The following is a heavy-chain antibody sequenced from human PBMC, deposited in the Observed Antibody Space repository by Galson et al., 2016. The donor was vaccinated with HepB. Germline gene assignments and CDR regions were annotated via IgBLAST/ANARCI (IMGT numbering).Heavy chain of an antibody. CDR1: GFAFLDYH. J-gene: IGHJ4*02. CDR2: IRGSGSLI. CDR3: VRSTYGDWHSV. V-gene: IGHV3-11*01. D-gene: IGHD4-17*01. Sequence: SLRPSCAASGFAFLDYHRSGIRQGPGKGQLWVPHIRGSGSLIYYEDSARGRFTISKDNAKNLLYLQLNSLRVEDTAVYYCVRSTYGDWHSVWGQGTKVTVSS.